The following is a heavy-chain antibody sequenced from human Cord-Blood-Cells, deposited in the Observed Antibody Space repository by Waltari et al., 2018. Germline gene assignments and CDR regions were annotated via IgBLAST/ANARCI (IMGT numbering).Heavy chain of an antibody. D-gene: IGHD2-21*01. CDR3: ARENQDCGGDCYNWFDP. CDR1: GGTFSSYA. CDR2: IIPIFGTA. V-gene: IGHV1-69*01. J-gene: IGHJ5*02. Sequence: QVQLVQSGAEVKKPGSSVKVSCKASGGTFSSYAISWVRQAPGQGLEWMGGIIPIFGTANYAQKFQGRVTITADESTSTAYMELSSLRSEDTAVYYCARENQDCGGDCYNWFDPWGQGTLVTVSS.